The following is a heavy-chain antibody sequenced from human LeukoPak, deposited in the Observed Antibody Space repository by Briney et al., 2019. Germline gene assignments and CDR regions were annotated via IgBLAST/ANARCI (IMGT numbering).Heavy chain of an antibody. CDR2: NYTTEST. D-gene: IGHD3-10*01. CDR3: ARDSGTTGEVKFDP. Sequence: SETLYLTCSVPVGSLTSHYWRWIPKLDGKGLEWIGRNYTTESTTYDASLKSRVTMSVDTSKNQFSLKLSSVTAADPAVYYRARDSGTTGEVKFDPWGQGTLVTVSS. V-gene: IGHV4-4*07. CDR1: VGSLTSHY. J-gene: IGHJ5*02.